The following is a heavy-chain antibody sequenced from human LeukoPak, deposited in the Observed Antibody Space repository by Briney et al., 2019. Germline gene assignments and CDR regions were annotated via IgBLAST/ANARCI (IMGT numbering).Heavy chain of an antibody. CDR2: IGAYNGNT. V-gene: IGHV1-18*01. D-gene: IGHD4-17*01. Sequence: ASVKVSCKASGYTFTSYGISWVRQAPGQGLEWMGWIGAYNGNTNYAQELQGRVTMTTDTSTSTAYMELRRLRSDDTAVYYCARAGAAVTSHFDFWGQGTLVIVSS. J-gene: IGHJ4*02. CDR1: GYTFTSYG. CDR3: ARAGAAVTSHFDF.